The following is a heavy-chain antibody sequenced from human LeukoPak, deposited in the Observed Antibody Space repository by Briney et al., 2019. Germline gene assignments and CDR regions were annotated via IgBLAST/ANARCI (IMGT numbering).Heavy chain of an antibody. J-gene: IGHJ5*02. CDR2: IYHSGTS. CDR1: GDSISSYF. Sequence: PSETLSLTCTVSGDSISSYFWTWIRQPPGKGLEWIGFIYHSGTSSYNPSLKSRLTMSVDTSKNQVSLKLNSVTAADTAIYYCARGSYGWFDPWGQGTLVTVSS. D-gene: IGHD1-26*01. CDR3: ARGSYGWFDP. V-gene: IGHV4-59*01.